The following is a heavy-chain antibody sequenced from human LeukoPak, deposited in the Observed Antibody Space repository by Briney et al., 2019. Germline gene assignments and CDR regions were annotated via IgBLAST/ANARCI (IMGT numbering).Heavy chain of an antibody. V-gene: IGHV3-30*04. Sequence: GRSLRLSCAASGFTFSSYAMHWVRQAPGKGLEWVAVISYDGSNKYYADSVKGRFTISRGNSKNTLYLQMNSLRAEDTAVYYCARPRITMILGYWGQGTLVTVSS. CDR3: ARPRITMILGY. D-gene: IGHD3-22*01. CDR2: ISYDGSNK. CDR1: GFTFSSYA. J-gene: IGHJ4*02.